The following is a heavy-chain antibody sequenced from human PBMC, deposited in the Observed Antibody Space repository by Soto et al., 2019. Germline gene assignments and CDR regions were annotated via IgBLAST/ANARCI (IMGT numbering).Heavy chain of an antibody. V-gene: IGHV3-23*01. CDR1: GLTFSSYA. CDR2: ISGSGGST. D-gene: IGHD2-2*01. Sequence: EVQLLESGGGLVQPGGSLRLSCAASGLTFSSYAMSWVRQAPGKGLEWVSAISGSGGSTYYADSVKGRFTISRDNSKNTLYLQKNSLRAEDTAVYYCAKDAYIVVVPAAMGDYWGQGALVPVSS. J-gene: IGHJ4*02. CDR3: AKDAYIVVVPAAMGDY.